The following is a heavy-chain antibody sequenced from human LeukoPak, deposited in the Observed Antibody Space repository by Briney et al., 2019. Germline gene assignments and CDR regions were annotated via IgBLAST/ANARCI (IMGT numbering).Heavy chain of an antibody. V-gene: IGHV3-21*01. CDR2: ISSSSTYI. J-gene: IGHJ6*03. Sequence: GGSLRLSCAASGFTFSSYSMNWVRQAPGKGLEWVSSISSSSTYIYYADSVKGRFTISRDNAKNSLYLQMNSLRAEDTAVYYCARVMRIQWYYMDVWGKGTTVTVSS. D-gene: IGHD5-18*01. CDR1: GFTFSSYS. CDR3: ARVMRIQWYYMDV.